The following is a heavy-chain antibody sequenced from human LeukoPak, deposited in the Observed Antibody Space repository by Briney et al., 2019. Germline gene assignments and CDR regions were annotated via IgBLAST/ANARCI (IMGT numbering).Heavy chain of an antibody. D-gene: IGHD2-15*01. CDR3: ATDLPLGVVAAIPRTGY. Sequence: GGTLRLSCAASGFTFSSYGMSWVRQAPGKGLEWVSAISGNGGSTYYADSVKGRFAISRDTSKNTLYLQMNSLRAEDTAVYFCATDLPLGVVAAIPRTGYWGQGTLVTVSS. V-gene: IGHV3-23*01. J-gene: IGHJ4*02. CDR1: GFTFSSYG. CDR2: ISGNGGST.